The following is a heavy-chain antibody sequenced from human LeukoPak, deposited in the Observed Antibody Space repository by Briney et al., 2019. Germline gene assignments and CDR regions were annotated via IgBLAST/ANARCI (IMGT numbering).Heavy chain of an antibody. D-gene: IGHD6-13*01. CDR1: GFTFSSYW. V-gene: IGHV3-7*01. CDR2: IKQDGSEK. J-gene: IGHJ4*02. Sequence: GGSLRLSCAASGFTFSSYWMSWVRQAPGKGLEWVANIKQDGSEKYYVDSVKGRFTISRDNAKNSLYLQMNSLRAEDTAVYYCAREYVPGYSSSWYNYWGQGTLVTVSS. CDR3: AREYVPGYSSSWYNY.